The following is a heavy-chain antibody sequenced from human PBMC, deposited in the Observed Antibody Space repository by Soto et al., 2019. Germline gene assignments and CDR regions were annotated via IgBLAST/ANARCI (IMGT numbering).Heavy chain of an antibody. V-gene: IGHV3-74*01. D-gene: IGHD2-8*01. Sequence: EVQLVESGGGLVQPGGSLRLSCEASGFTFGSHWMNWVRQAPGKGVMWVSRVNSDGSGTSYADSVKGRFTISRDDAKTTLFLQMNSLRVEDTAVYYCAGYRDYGVLDFDPWGQGTLVTVSS. J-gene: IGHJ5*02. CDR3: AGYRDYGVLDFDP. CDR2: VNSDGSGT. CDR1: GFTFGSHW.